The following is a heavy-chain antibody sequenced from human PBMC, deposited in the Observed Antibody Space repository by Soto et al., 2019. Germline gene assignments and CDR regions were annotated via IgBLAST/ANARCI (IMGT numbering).Heavy chain of an antibody. D-gene: IGHD3-10*01. Sequence: GGSLRLSCAASGFSFTNIWMYWVRQAPGKGLEWVSSISSSSSYIYYADSVKGRFTISRDNAKNSLYLQMNSLRAEDTAVYYCARSGGERLLWVGDYYYGMDVWGQGTTVTVSS. V-gene: IGHV3-21*01. CDR3: ARSGGERLLWVGDYYYGMDV. CDR2: ISSSSSYI. J-gene: IGHJ6*02. CDR1: GFSFTNIW.